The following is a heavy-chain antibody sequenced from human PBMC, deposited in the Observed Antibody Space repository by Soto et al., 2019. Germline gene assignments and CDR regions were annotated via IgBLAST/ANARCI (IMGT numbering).Heavy chain of an antibody. CDR2: IYYSGTT. V-gene: IGHV4-31*03. CDR1: GGSISSGGYY. CDR3: AREGIAAATIGFDP. D-gene: IGHD6-13*01. Sequence: SETLSLTCTVSGGSISSGGYYWSWIRQHPGKGLEWIGYIYYSGTTHYNPSLKSRVSISVDTSKNQFSLKLSSVTAADTAVYYCAREGIAAATIGFDPWGQGTLVTVSS. J-gene: IGHJ5*02.